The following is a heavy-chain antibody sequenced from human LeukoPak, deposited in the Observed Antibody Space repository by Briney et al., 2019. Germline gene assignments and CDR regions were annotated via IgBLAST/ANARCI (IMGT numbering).Heavy chain of an antibody. D-gene: IGHD6-19*01. CDR1: GYTFTGYY. J-gene: IGHJ4*02. V-gene: IGHV1-2*02. CDR3: ARSGWYGVPFDY. CDR2: INLNSGGT. Sequence: ASVKVSCKASGYTFTGYYMHWVRQAPGQGLEWMGWINLNSGGTNYAQKFQGRVTMTRDTSVSTAYMELSRLRSDDTAVYYCARSGWYGVPFDYWGQGTLVTVSS.